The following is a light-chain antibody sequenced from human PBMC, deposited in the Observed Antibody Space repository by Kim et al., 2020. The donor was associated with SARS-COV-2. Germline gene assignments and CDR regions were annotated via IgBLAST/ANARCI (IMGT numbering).Light chain of an antibody. V-gene: IGLV4-69*01. CDR1: SGHSSYA. Sequence: QLVLTQSPSASASLGASVKLTCTLSSGHSSYAIAWHQQQPEKGPRYLMKLNNDGSHSKGDGIPDRFSGSSSGAERYLTISSLQSEDEADYYCQTWGTGIRVFGGGTQLT. CDR3: QTWGTGIRV. J-gene: IGLJ3*02. CDR2: LNNDGSH.